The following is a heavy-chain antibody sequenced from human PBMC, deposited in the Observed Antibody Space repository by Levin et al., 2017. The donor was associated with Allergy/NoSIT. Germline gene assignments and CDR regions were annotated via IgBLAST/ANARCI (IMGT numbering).Heavy chain of an antibody. CDR1: GFTFNDAW. CDR2: IKNKGDGGTT. CDR3: TTDPRH. V-gene: IGHV3-15*01. Sequence: GESLKISCAASGFTFNDAWMSWVRQAPGKGLEWLGRIKNKGDGGTTDFAAPVKGRFTISRDDSKRKLYLQMNSLKTEDTAVYYCTTDPRHWGQGTLVTVSS. J-gene: IGHJ4*02.